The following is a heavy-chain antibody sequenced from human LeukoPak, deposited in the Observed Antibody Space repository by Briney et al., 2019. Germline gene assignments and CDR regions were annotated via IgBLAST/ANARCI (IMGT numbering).Heavy chain of an antibody. CDR2: ISGSGGST. J-gene: IGHJ4*02. V-gene: IGHV3-23*01. CDR1: GFTFSGYA. Sequence: GGSLRLSCAASGFTFSGYAMSWVRQAPGKGLEWVSAISGSGGSTYYADSVKGRFTISRDNSKNSLYLQMNSLRAEDTAVYNCARDSDSSGWLDYWGQGTLVTVSS. CDR3: ARDSDSSGWLDY. D-gene: IGHD6-19*01.